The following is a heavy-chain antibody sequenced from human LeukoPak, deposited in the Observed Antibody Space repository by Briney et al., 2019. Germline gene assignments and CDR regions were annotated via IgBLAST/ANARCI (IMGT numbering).Heavy chain of an antibody. CDR2: ISWNGGSI. J-gene: IGHJ3*02. CDR1: GFTFDDYA. Sequence: PGGSLRLSCAASGFTFDDYAMHWVRQAPGKGLEWVSGISWNGGSIGYADPVKGRFTISRDNAKNSLYLQMNSLRAEDTAVYYCASSVLRFLEWSNDAFDIWGQGTMVTVSS. D-gene: IGHD3-3*01. V-gene: IGHV3-9*01. CDR3: ASSVLRFLEWSNDAFDI.